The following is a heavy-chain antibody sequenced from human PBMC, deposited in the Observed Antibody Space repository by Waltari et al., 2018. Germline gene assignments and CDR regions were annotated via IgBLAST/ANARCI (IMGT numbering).Heavy chain of an antibody. D-gene: IGHD6-13*01. V-gene: IGHV4-4*07. CDR1: DDSIRRYY. CDR2: MYVRSGEI. CDR3: AMGQQPLGINY. J-gene: IGHJ4*02. Sequence: QVPLQESGPGLVKPSETLSLTCILPDDSIRRYYWTWIRQPAGKGLEWIGRMYVRSGEINYNPSLKSRVTMSLDTSKTQLSLRLTSVTAADAAVYYCAMGQQPLGINYWGQGTLVTVSS.